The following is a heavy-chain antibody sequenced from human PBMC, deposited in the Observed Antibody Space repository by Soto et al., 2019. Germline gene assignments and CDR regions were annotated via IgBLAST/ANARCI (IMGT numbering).Heavy chain of an antibody. CDR3: ARDQWGVGATKD. J-gene: IGHJ4*02. CDR1: GFTVSSNY. V-gene: IGHV3-66*01. Sequence: EVQLVESGGGLVQPGGSLRLSCAASGFTVSSNYMSWVRQAPGKGLEWVSVIYSGGRTYYADAVKGRFTISRDNSKNTLYLQMNSLRAEDTAVYYCARDQWGVGATKDWGQGTLVTVSS. D-gene: IGHD1-26*01. CDR2: IYSGGRT.